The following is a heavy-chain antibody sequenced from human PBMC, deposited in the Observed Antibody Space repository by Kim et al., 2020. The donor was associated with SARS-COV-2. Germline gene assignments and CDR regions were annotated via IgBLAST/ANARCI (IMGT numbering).Heavy chain of an antibody. J-gene: IGHJ3*02. CDR1: GYRFSSHW. Sequence: GESLKISCKGSGYRFSSHWIAWVRQKPGKGLEYMGIIYPGDSDTKYSPSFQGQVTISSDKTISTAYLQWNSLKASDTAMYYCARLHPLAADLGIAFDIWG. V-gene: IGHV5-51*01. CDR3: ARLHPLAADLGIAFDI. CDR2: IYPGDSDT. D-gene: IGHD2-15*01.